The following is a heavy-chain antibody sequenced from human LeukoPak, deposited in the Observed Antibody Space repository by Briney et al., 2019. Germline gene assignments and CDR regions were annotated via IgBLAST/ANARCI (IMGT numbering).Heavy chain of an antibody. CDR3: VTVRGYFDSSGSGY. CDR1: GFTFSSYT. J-gene: IGHJ4*02. V-gene: IGHV3-64D*06. Sequence: GGSLRLSCSASGFTFSSYTIHWVRQAPGKGLEFVSAITNNGGNTYYADSVKGRFTISRDNSRNTVYLQMSSLRAEDTAVYYCVTVRGYFDSSGSGYWGQGTLVTVSS. D-gene: IGHD3-9*01. CDR2: ITNNGGNT.